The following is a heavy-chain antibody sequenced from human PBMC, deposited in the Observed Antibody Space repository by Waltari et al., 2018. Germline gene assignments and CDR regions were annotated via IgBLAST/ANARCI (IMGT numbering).Heavy chain of an antibody. CDR3: ASYIYDYGVFGYFQH. V-gene: IGHV4-38-2*01. CDR2: IYHSGST. Sequence: QVQLQESGPGLVKPSETLSLTCAVSGYSISSGYYWGWIRPPPGKGLEWIGSIYHSGSTYYNPSLKSRVTISVDTSKNQFSLKLSSVTAADTAVYYCASYIYDYGVFGYFQHWGQGTLVTVSS. J-gene: IGHJ1*01. CDR1: GYSISSGYY. D-gene: IGHD4-17*01.